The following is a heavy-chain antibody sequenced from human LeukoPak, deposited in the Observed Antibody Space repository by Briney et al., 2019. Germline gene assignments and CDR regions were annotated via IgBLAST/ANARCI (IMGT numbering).Heavy chain of an antibody. J-gene: IGHJ4*02. CDR2: MNPNSGNT. V-gene: IGHV1-8*01. Sequence: ASVKVSCKASGYTFTSYDINWVRQATGQGLEWMGWMNPNSGNTGYAQKFQGRVTMTRNTSISTAYMELSSLRSEDTAVYYCARVHLAVAGTGFDYWGQGTLATVSS. CDR1: GYTFTSYD. CDR3: ARVHLAVAGTGFDY. D-gene: IGHD6-19*01.